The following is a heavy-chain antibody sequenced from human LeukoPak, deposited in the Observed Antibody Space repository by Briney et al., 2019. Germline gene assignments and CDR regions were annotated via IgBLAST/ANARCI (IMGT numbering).Heavy chain of an antibody. Sequence: PGGSLRLSCAASEFTVSNNYMSWVRQAPGKGLEWVSLIRDSGETFYADSVKGRFTISRDNSKNTMYLQMNRLRVEDTAVYFCARDRAVTQDWVEFDPWGQGTLVTVSS. CDR3: ARDRAVTQDWVEFDP. D-gene: IGHD4-17*01. CDR2: IRDSGET. V-gene: IGHV3-66*03. CDR1: EFTVSNNY. J-gene: IGHJ5*02.